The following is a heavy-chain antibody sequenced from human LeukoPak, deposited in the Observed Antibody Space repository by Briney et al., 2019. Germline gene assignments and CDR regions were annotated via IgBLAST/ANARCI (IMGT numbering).Heavy chain of an antibody. Sequence: ASVKVSCKASGYTFTGYYMHWVRQAPGQGLEWMGWINPNSGGTNYAQKFQGRVTITRDTSISTAYMELSRLRSDDTAVYYCARVKAAHCGSTSCLSPYYGMDVWGQGTTVTVSS. CDR2: INPNSGGT. CDR3: ARVKAAHCGSTSCLSPYYGMDV. J-gene: IGHJ6*02. CDR1: GYTFTGYY. V-gene: IGHV1-2*02. D-gene: IGHD2-2*01.